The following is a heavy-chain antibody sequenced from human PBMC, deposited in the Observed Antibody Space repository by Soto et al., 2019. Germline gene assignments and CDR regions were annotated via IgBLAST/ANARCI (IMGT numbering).Heavy chain of an antibody. J-gene: IGHJ4*02. V-gene: IGHV4-59*01. CDR2: IYYSGST. CDR1: GGSISSYY. CDR3: ARLSVDTAMVPILDY. D-gene: IGHD5-18*01. Sequence: PSETLSLTCTVSGGSISSYYWSWIRQPPGKGLKWIGYIYYSGSTNYNPSLKSRVTVSVDTSKNQFSLKLSSVTAADTAVYYCARLSVDTAMVPILDYWGQGTLVTVSS.